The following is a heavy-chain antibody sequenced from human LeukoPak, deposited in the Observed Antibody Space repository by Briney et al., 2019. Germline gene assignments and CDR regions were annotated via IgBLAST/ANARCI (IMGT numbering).Heavy chain of an antibody. Sequence: ASVKVSCKASGYTFTSYAMHWVRQAPGQGLECMGIINPSGGSTSYAQKFQGRVTITADESTSTAYMELSSLRSEDTAVYYCARGIVTMIVVGHYYFDYWGQGTLVTVSS. CDR3: ARGIVTMIVVGHYYFDY. CDR2: INPSGGST. CDR1: GYTFTSYA. D-gene: IGHD3-22*01. V-gene: IGHV1-46*01. J-gene: IGHJ4*02.